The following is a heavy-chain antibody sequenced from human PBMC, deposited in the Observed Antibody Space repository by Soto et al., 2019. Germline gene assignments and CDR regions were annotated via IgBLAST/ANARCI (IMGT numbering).Heavy chain of an antibody. Sequence: QVQLQESGPGLVKPSDTLSLTCAVSCYSISSSNWWGWIRQPPGKGLEWIGYIYYSGSTYYNPSLKSRVTMSVDTSKNQCSLKLSSVTAVDTAVYYCARTRLGSSWDLDAFDIWGQGTMVTVSS. CDR3: ARTRLGSSWDLDAFDI. V-gene: IGHV4-28*01. CDR1: CYSISSSNW. CDR2: IYYSGST. J-gene: IGHJ3*02. D-gene: IGHD6-13*01.